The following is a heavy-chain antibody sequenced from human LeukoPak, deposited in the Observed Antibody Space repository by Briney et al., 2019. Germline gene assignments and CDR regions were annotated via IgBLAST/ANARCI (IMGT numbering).Heavy chain of an antibody. CDR3: ARDKIAGATYFDY. Sequence: GGSLRLSCAASGFTVSNSYMSWVRQTPGKGPEWVANINQDGSEKYYVDSVKGRFTISRDNVENSLYLQMNSLRAEDTAVYYCARDKIAGATYFDYWGQGSLVTVSS. CDR2: INQDGSEK. D-gene: IGHD1-26*01. V-gene: IGHV3-7*01. CDR1: GFTVSNSY. J-gene: IGHJ4*02.